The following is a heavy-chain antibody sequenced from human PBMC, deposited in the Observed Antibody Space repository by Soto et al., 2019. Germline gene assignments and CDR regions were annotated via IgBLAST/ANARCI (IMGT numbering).Heavy chain of an antibody. V-gene: IGHV5-10-1*01. Sequence: PWESLKISCKGSVYSFTSYWISWVRQMPGKGLEWMGRIDPSDSYTNYSPSFQGHVTISADKSISTAYLQWSSLKASDTAMYYCARQLSPTVTTWLGFATYTWFDTWGQGNLLTVSS. D-gene: IGHD4-17*01. CDR3: ARQLSPTVTTWLGFATYTWFDT. CDR1: VYSFTSYW. J-gene: IGHJ5*02. CDR2: IDPSDSYT.